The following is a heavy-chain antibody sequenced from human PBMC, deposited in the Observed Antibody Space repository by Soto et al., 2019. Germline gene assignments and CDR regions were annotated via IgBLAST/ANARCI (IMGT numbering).Heavy chain of an antibody. CDR1: GGSISSSSYY. J-gene: IGHJ5*02. Sequence: PSETLSLTCTVSGGSISSSSYYWGWIRQPPGKGLEWIGSIYYSGSTYYNPSLKSRVTISVDTSKNQFSLKLSSVTAADTAVYYCARDFQFSRFDPWGQGTLVTSPQ. V-gene: IGHV4-39*07. CDR3: ARDFQFSRFDP. CDR2: IYYSGST.